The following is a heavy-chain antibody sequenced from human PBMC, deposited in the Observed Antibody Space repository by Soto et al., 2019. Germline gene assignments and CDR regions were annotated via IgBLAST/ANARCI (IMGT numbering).Heavy chain of an antibody. CDR1: GGTFSTYA. D-gene: IGHD2-2*01. V-gene: IGHV1-69*12. CDR2: IIPIFGTT. Sequence: QVQLVQSGAEVKKPGSSVNVSCKASGGTFSTYAISWVRQAPGQGLEWMGGIIPIFGTTNYPLKFQGRVSITADHSTSTAYMELSSLTSEDTAVYYCARPSSSSLESSYYYAVDVWGQGTTVTVSS. CDR3: ARPSSSSLESSYYYAVDV. J-gene: IGHJ6*02.